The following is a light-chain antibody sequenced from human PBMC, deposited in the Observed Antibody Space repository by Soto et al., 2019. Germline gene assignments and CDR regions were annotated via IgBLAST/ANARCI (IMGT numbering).Light chain of an antibody. CDR3: GAWDDNLYVVL. CDR1: SANIGTNY. V-gene: IGLV1-51*01. CDR2: DNV. J-gene: IGLJ2*01. Sequence: QSVLTQPPSVSAAPGQKVTISCSGNSANIGTNYVSWYQQLPGTAPKLVIYDNVRRPSEIPDRFSGSKSGTSATLDITGLQTGDEADYYCGAWDDNLYVVLFGGGTKLTVL.